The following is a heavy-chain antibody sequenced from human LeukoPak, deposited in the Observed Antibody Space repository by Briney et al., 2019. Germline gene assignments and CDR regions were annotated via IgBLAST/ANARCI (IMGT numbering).Heavy chain of an antibody. CDR3: VRAISLGGG. V-gene: IGHV3-23*01. J-gene: IGHJ1*01. CDR2: ISGSGGTT. D-gene: IGHD3-10*01. CDR1: GFTFSSYA. Sequence: GGSLRLSCAASGFTFSSYAMSWVRQAPGKGLEWVSAISGSGGTTYYADSGKGRFTVSRHNSENTLYLQVNSLRPEDTAVYYCVRAISLGGGWGQGTLVTVSS.